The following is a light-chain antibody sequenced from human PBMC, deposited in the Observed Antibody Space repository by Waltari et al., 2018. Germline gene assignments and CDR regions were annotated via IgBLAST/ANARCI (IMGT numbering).Light chain of an antibody. CDR3: CSYRGGHSWV. J-gene: IGLJ3*02. V-gene: IGLV2-23*02. CDR2: EVN. Sequence: QSALTLPASVSGSPGQSISIPSTGTSNDIGSSNPLSWYQQPPGKAPKLLIYEVNKRPSGVSGRFSGSKSGNTASLTISGLQAEDEGDYYCCSYRGGHSWVFGGGAKLTVL. CDR1: SNDIGSSNP.